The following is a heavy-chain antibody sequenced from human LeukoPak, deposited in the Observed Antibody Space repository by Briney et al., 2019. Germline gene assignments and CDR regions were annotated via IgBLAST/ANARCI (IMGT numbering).Heavy chain of an antibody. CDR2: ISSSSSYI. V-gene: IGHV3-21*01. J-gene: IGHJ4*02. CDR3: ARVFVLRGSYSDY. D-gene: IGHD5/OR15-5a*01. CDR1: GFTLSSYA. Sequence: GGSLRLSCAASGFTLSSYAMHWVRQAPGKGLEWVSSISSSSSYIYYADSVKGRLTISRDNAKNSLYLQMNSLRAEDTAVYYCARVFVLRGSYSDYWGQGTLVTVSS.